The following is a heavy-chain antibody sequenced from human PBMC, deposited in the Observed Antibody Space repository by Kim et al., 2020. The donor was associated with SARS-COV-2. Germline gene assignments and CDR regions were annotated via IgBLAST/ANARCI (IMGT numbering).Heavy chain of an antibody. CDR1: GGSISSYY. J-gene: IGHJ4*02. Sequence: SETLSRTCTVSGGSISSYYWSWIRQPPGKGLEWIGYIYYSGSTNYNPSLKSRVTISVDTSKNQFSLKLSSVTAADTAVYYCVRYVGVGATPFDYWGQGTL. D-gene: IGHD1-26*01. CDR3: VRYVGVGATPFDY. V-gene: IGHV4-59*13. CDR2: IYYSGST.